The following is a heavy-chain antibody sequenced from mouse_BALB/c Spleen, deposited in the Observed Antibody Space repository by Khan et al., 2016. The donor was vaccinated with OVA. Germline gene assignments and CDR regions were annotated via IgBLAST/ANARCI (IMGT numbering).Heavy chain of an antibody. V-gene: IGHV5-6*01. CDR1: GFTFSTYG. CDR2: VNTGGSYT. D-gene: IGHD1-1*01. Sequence: EVELVESGGDLVKPGGSLKLSCAASGFTFSTYGMSWVRQTPDKRLEWVATVNTGGSYTYYPDSVTGRFTISRDNAKNHLYLQMSSLKSEDTAMFYCARIAYYYDSEGFAYWGQGTLVTVSA. J-gene: IGHJ3*01. CDR3: ARIAYYYDSEGFAY.